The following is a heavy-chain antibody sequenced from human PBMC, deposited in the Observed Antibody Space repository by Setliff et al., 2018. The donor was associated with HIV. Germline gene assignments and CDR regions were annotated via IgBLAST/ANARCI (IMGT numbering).Heavy chain of an antibody. J-gene: IGHJ4*02. CDR1: GGSISGYY. Sequence: PSETLSLTCAVYGGSISGYYWSWIRQPPGKGLEWIGEINPVGRNDNYNPSLNNRAAIVLDTSKNQFSLKLTSVTAADTAVYFCARDSIKVAPDPIEDWGQGKLVTVSS. V-gene: IGHV4-34*04. CDR2: INPVGRND. CDR3: ARDSIKVAPDPIED.